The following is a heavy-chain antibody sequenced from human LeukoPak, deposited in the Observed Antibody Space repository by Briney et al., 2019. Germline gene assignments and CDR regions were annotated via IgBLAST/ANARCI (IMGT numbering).Heavy chain of an antibody. CDR3: AGALRARITGTTASVYGMDV. D-gene: IGHD1-20*01. J-gene: IGHJ6*02. V-gene: IGHV4-61*01. CDR1: GGSISSSSYY. CDR2: IYYSGST. Sequence: SETLSLTCTVSGGSISSSSYYWSWIRQPPGKGLEWIGYIYYSGSTNYNPSLKSRVTISVDTSKNQFSLKLSSVTAADTAVYYCAGALRARITGTTASVYGMDVWGQGTTVTVSS.